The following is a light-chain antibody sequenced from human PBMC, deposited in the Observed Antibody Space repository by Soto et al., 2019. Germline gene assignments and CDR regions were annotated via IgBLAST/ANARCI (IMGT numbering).Light chain of an antibody. J-gene: IGKJ4*01. CDR1: QDISNH. CDR3: QQYNSYPVS. CDR2: AAS. V-gene: IGKV1-16*02. Sequence: DIQMTQSPSSLSASVGDRVTITCRGSQDISNHLAWFQQKPGKAPKSLISAASSLQSGVPSKFSGSGSGTDFTLTISSLQPEDFATYYCQQYNSYPVSFGGGTKVEIK.